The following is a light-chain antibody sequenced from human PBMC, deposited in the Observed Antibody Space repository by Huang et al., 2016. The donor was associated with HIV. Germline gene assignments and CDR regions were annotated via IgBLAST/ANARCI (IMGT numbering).Light chain of an antibody. J-gene: IGKJ2*01. Sequence: EVVLTQSPGTLSLSPGERATLSCRASQTISSNYFAWYQQNPGQAPRLRIYGTSNRATGIPDRFIGRGSGTDCTLTISRLEPEDFAVYYCQQYGNSPPYTFGQGTTLDIK. V-gene: IGKV3-20*01. CDR3: QQYGNSPPYT. CDR1: QTISSNY. CDR2: GTS.